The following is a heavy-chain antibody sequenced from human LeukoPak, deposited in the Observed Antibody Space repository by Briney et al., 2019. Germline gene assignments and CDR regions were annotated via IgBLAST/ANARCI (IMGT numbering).Heavy chain of an antibody. V-gene: IGHV3-20*04. D-gene: IGHD6-19*01. J-gene: IGHJ5*02. CDR3: ARVSSLSGDTSAWNGLSNWFDP. CDR1: GFTFDDYG. CDR2: INSNGGST. Sequence: GGSLRLSCAASGFTFDDYGMGWVRQPPGKGLEWVSGINSNGGSTGYADSVKGRFAISRDNAENSLYLQMNSLRAEDTALYYCARVSSLSGDTSAWNGLSNWFDPWGEGTLVTVSS.